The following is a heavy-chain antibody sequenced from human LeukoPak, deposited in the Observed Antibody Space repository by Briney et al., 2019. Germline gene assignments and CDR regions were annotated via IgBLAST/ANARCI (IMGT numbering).Heavy chain of an antibody. CDR3: ARQEVISGGPHDY. Sequence: PSETLSLTCIVTGGSISSSFYYWGWIRQPPGKGLEWIGSSYYSGSTYYNPSLKSRVTISVDTSKNQFSLKLSSVTAADTAVYYCARQEVISGGPHDYWGQGTLVTVSS. CDR2: SYYSGST. J-gene: IGHJ4*02. CDR1: GGSISSSFYY. D-gene: IGHD3-16*02. V-gene: IGHV4-39*01.